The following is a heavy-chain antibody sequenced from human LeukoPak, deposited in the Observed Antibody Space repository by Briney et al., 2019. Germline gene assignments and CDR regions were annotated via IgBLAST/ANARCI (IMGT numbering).Heavy chain of an antibody. CDR3: ASRHRYCSSTSCYYDYYYMDV. V-gene: IGHV1-69*13. Sequence: GASVKVSCKASGGTLSSYAISWVRQAPGQGLEWMGGIIPIFGTANYAQKFQGRVTITADESTSTAYMELSSLRSEDTAVYYCASRHRYCSSTSCYYDYYYMDVWGKGTTVTVSS. J-gene: IGHJ6*03. CDR2: IIPIFGTA. D-gene: IGHD2-2*01. CDR1: GGTLSSYA.